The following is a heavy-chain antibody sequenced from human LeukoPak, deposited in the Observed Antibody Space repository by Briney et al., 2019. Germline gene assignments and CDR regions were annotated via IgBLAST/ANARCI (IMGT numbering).Heavy chain of an antibody. CDR3: ARVQLYCSSTSCRIDY. CDR2: MNPNSGNT. D-gene: IGHD2-2*01. Sequence: ASVKVSCKASGYTFTSYDINWVRQATGQGLEWMGWMNPNSGNTGYAQKFQGRVTMTRYTSISTAYMELSSLRSEDTAVYYCARVQLYCSSTSCRIDYWGQGTLVTVSS. J-gene: IGHJ4*02. V-gene: IGHV1-8*01. CDR1: GYTFTSYD.